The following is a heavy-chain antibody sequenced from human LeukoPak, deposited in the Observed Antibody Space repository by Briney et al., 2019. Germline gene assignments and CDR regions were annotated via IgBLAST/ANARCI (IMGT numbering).Heavy chain of an antibody. Sequence: SETLSLTCSVSGGSISSYYWSWIRQPPGKGLEWIGYIYDSGSTNYNPSLESRVTISVDTSKNQFSLKLSSVTAADAAVYYCARARYGSIYYFDFWGQGALVTVSS. D-gene: IGHD6-13*01. J-gene: IGHJ4*02. CDR1: GGSISSYY. CDR2: IYDSGST. V-gene: IGHV4-59*01. CDR3: ARARYGSIYYFDF.